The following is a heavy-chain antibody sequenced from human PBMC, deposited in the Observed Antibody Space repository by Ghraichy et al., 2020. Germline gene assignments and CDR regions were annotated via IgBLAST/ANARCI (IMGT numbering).Heavy chain of an antibody. CDR1: GFSLSATGVG. V-gene: IGHV2-5*01. J-gene: IGHJ5*02. D-gene: IGHD2-8*02. Sequence: QTLSLTCTFSGFSLSATGVGVGWIRQPPGKALEWLALIFYNDEERYNPSLNSRLNIAKDTSKNYVVLTMTNMDPVDTATYYCAHEGYGSDNWFDAWGQGILVTVSS. CDR2: IFYNDEE. CDR3: AHEGYGSDNWFDA.